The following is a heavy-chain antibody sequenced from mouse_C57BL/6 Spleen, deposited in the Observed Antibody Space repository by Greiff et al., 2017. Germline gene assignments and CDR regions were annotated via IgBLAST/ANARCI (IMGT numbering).Heavy chain of an antibody. J-gene: IGHJ2*01. CDR1: GFNIKDYY. CDR2: IDPEDGET. Sequence: EVKLMESGAELVKPGASVKLSCTASGFNIKDYYMHWVKQRTEQGLEWIGRIDPEDGETKYAPKFQGKATITADPSSNTAYLQLSSLTAEDTAVYYCARRPHGNRYYFDGWGPGTTLTVSS. D-gene: IGHD2-1*01. CDR3: ARRPHGNRYYFDG. V-gene: IGHV14-2*01.